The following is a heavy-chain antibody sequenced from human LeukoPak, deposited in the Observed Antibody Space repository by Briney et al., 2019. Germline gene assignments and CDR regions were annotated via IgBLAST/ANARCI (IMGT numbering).Heavy chain of an antibody. J-gene: IGHJ5*02. CDR2: IYKSGST. Sequence: SETLSLTCTVSGGSISSGDYYWTWIRRPPGKGLEWIGYIYKSGSTYYNPSLKSRVTISLDTPKNQFSLNLNSVTAADTAVYYCARRSGLTPNWFDPWGQGILVTVSS. V-gene: IGHV4-30-4*01. CDR3: ARRSGLTPNWFDP. CDR1: GGSISSGDYY. D-gene: IGHD2-15*01.